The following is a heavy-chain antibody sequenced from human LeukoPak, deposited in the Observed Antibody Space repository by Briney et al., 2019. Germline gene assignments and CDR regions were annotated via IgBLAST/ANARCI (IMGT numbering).Heavy chain of an antibody. CDR3: ARGSRTAMVTD. V-gene: IGHV4-39*07. J-gene: IGHJ4*02. CDR1: GDSIISSSNYY. D-gene: IGHD5-18*01. CDR2: TYYSGST. Sequence: SETLSLTCTVSGDSIISSSNYYWGWIRQPPGKGLEWIGTTYYSGSTYYNPSLESRLSISVDTSKNQFSLKLSSVTAADTAVYYCARGSRTAMVTDWGQGTLVTVSS.